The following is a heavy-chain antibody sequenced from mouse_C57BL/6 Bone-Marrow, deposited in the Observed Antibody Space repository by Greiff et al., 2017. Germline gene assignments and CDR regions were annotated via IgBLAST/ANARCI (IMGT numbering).Heavy chain of an antibody. V-gene: IGHV1-64*01. D-gene: IGHD3-1*01. CDR3: ARSGLQYPAWLAY. J-gene: IGHJ3*01. CDR1: GYTFTSYW. CDR2: IHPNSGST. Sequence: QVQLQQPGAELVKPGASVKLSCKASGYTFTSYWMHWVKQRPGQGLEWIGLIHPNSGSTNYNEKFKSKATLTVDKSSSTAYMQLSRLTSEDSAVYCCARSGLQYPAWLAYWGQGTRVTVSA.